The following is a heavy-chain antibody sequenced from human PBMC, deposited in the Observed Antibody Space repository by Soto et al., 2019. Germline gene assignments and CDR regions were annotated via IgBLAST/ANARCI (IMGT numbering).Heavy chain of an antibody. V-gene: IGHV3-33*01. J-gene: IGHJ6*02. D-gene: IGHD3-10*01. CDR1: GFTFSNYG. Sequence: QVQLVESGGGVVQPGRSLRLSCAASGFTFSNYGMHWVRQAPGKGLEWVAVILNDGSNRYHADSVKDRFTISRDNSKNTLYLQMNSLRAEDTAVYYCARDDEYSGNGMDVWGQGPTVNVS. CDR2: ILNDGSNR. CDR3: ARDDEYSGNGMDV.